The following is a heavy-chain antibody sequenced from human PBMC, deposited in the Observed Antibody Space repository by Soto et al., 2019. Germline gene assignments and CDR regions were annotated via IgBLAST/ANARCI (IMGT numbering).Heavy chain of an antibody. J-gene: IGHJ6*02. Sequence: PSETLSLTCTVSGDSINNYYWTWIRQPPGKGLEWIGYIYDSGSTSYNPSLKSRLTISVDTPKNQFSLRLKSVTAADTAVYYCARGTKYYYQGMDVWGQGTTVTVSS. V-gene: IGHV4-59*01. CDR1: GDSINNYY. CDR3: ARGTKYYYQGMDV. CDR2: IYDSGST.